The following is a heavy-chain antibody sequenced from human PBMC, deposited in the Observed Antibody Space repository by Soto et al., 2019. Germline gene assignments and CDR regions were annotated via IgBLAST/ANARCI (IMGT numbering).Heavy chain of an antibody. V-gene: IGHV3-23*01. J-gene: IGHJ4*02. Sequence: LRLSCAASGFIFSNNAMNWVRQAPGQGLEWVSGISVSGSSTYYADSVKGRFTISRDNSKNTLYLQMNSLRAEDTAVYYCANQWDPGSYFDYWGQGTLVTVSS. CDR1: GFIFSNNA. D-gene: IGHD1-26*01. CDR3: ANQWDPGSYFDY. CDR2: ISVSGSST.